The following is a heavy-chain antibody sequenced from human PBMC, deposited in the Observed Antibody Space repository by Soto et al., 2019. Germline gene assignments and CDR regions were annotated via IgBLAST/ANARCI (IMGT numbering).Heavy chain of an antibody. V-gene: IGHV1-69*06. J-gene: IGHJ6*02. CDR3: ARRVTEGDYYYGMDV. CDR2: IIPIFGTA. Sequence: SVKVSCKASGYTFTDFYLHWVRQAPGQGLEWMGGIIPIFGTANYAQKFQGRVTITADKSTSTAYMELSSLRSEDTAVYYCARRVTEGDYYYGMDVWGQGTTVTVSS. CDR1: GYTFTDFY.